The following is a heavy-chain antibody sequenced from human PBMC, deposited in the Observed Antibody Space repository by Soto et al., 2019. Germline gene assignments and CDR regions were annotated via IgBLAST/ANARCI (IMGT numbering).Heavy chain of an antibody. Sequence: QVQLQQWGAGLLKPSETLSLTCAVYGGSFSGYYWSWIRQPPGKGLEWIGEINHSGSTNYNPSLTRPVTISLDTSKHPPSLKLSSVTAADTAVYYCARRRSPLVRGVCWYFYLWGPGTLVTVSS. V-gene: IGHV4-34*01. J-gene: IGHJ2*01. CDR3: ARRRSPLVRGVCWYFYL. D-gene: IGHD3-10*01. CDR2: INHSGST. CDR1: GGSFSGYY.